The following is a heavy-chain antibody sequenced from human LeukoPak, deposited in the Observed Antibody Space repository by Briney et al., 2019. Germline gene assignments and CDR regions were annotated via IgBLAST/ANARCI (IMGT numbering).Heavy chain of an antibody. CDR2: ISYDGSNK. Sequence: GRSLRLSCAASGFTFSSYAMHWVRQAPGKGLERVAVISYDGSNKYYADSVKGRFTISRDNSKNTLYLQMNSLRAADTAVYYCFVGYYDSSGYPFDYWGQGTLVTVSS. J-gene: IGHJ4*02. V-gene: IGHV3-30-3*01. CDR1: GFTFSSYA. D-gene: IGHD3-22*01. CDR3: FVGYYDSSGYPFDY.